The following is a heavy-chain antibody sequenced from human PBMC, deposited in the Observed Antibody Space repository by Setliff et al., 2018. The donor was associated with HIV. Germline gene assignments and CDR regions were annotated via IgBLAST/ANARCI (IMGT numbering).Heavy chain of an antibody. CDR2: INYEGDT. CDR1: GGSFPAYY. V-gene: IGHV4-34*01. Sequence: TSETLSLTCAVYGGSFPAYYWNWIRQPPGKGLEWIGEINYEGDTTYNPSLKSRVNMFIDTSKKQFSLKVASVTAADTAVYYCARDQRLPGVQPPYWYFDLWGRGTMVTVSS. J-gene: IGHJ2*01. D-gene: IGHD6-25*01. CDR3: ARDQRLPGVQPPYWYFDL.